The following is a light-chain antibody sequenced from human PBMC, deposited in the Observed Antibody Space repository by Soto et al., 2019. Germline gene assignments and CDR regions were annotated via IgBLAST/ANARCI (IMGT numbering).Light chain of an antibody. Sequence: DIRMTQSPSTLSASVGDRVTITCRASQTISSWLAWYQQKPGKAPKLLIYDASNFESGVPPRFGSSGSGTQFALPITSLQPDDFAYYYYQQYSRYPSTFGQGTKVEI. CDR1: QTISSW. CDR2: DAS. J-gene: IGKJ1*01. V-gene: IGKV1-5*01. CDR3: QQYSRYPST.